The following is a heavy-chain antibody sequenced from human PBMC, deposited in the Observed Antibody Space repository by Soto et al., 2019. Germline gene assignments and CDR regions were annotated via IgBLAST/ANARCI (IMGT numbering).Heavy chain of an antibody. CDR1: GFSFSDAW. J-gene: IGHJ4*02. CDR3: TSHGGGDDIYFDY. D-gene: IGHD3-16*01. Sequence: EVQLVESGVGLVQPGGSLRLSCAASGFSFSDAWMIWVRQAPGKGLQWVGRIKSKSDGETTDYAAPVKGRLASSRDDSKTTVYLRMNSLKTEDTATYLCTSHGGGDDIYFDYWCQGTLVAVSS. CDR2: IKSKSDGETT. V-gene: IGHV3-15*01.